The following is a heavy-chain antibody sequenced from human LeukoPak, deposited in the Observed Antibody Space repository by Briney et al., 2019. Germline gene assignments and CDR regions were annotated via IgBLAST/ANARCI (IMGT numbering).Heavy chain of an antibody. CDR2: IYYSGST. J-gene: IGHJ4*02. V-gene: IGHV4-39*07. CDR3: ARVHYYYDSSGYYLPDPDDY. Sequence: SETLSLTCTVSGGSISSSSYYWGWIRQPPGKGLEWIGSIYYSGSTYYNPSLKSRVTISVDTSKNQFSLKLSSVTAADTAVYYCARVHYYYDSSGYYLPDPDDYWGQGTLVTVSS. CDR1: GGSISSSSYY. D-gene: IGHD3-22*01.